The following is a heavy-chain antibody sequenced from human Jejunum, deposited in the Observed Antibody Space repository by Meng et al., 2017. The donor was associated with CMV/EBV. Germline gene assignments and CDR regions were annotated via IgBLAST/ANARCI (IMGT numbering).Heavy chain of an antibody. Sequence: QGQWVQSGAEVKRPGASVKVSCKASGYTFTGYYMQWVRQAPGQGPEWMGRINPNNGGANYAQQFQGRVTMTTDTSISTAYMELSRLRSDDTAVYYCARDLSGYYSFVDYWGQGTLVTVSS. CDR3: ARDLSGYYSFVDY. CDR2: INPNNGGA. J-gene: IGHJ4*02. D-gene: IGHD3-22*01. V-gene: IGHV1-2*06. CDR1: GYTFTGYY.